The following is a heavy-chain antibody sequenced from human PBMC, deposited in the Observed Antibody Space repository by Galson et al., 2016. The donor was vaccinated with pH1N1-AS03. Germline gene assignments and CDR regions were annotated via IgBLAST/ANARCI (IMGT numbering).Heavy chain of an antibody. CDR2: IIPIFGTA. V-gene: IGHV1-69*13. CDR3: ARDKDDFWSGYSEY. CDR1: GGTFSSYG. D-gene: IGHD3-3*01. Sequence: SVKVSCKASGGTFSSYGITWVRQAPGQGLEWMGGIIPIFGTANYAQKFQGRVTTTADESTSTAYMELSNLRSEDTAVYYCARDKDDFWSGYSEYWGQGTLVTVSS. J-gene: IGHJ4*02.